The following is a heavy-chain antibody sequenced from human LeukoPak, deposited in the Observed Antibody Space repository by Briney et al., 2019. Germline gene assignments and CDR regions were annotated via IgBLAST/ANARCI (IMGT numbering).Heavy chain of an antibody. J-gene: IGHJ4*02. D-gene: IGHD1-26*01. CDR2: ISSSSSTI. CDR1: GFTFSSYS. Sequence: AGGSLRLSCAASGFTFSSYSMNWVRQAPGKGLEWVSYISSSSSTIYYADSVKGRFTISRDNAKNSLYLQMNSLRAEDTAVYYCAREILGAKADDYWGQGTLSPSPQ. V-gene: IGHV3-48*01. CDR3: AREILGAKADDY.